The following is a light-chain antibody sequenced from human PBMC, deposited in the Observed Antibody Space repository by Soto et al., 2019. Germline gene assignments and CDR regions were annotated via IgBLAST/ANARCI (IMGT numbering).Light chain of an antibody. CDR3: VAWDDSLKGPV. J-gene: IGLJ3*02. CDR1: SSNIGRNA. CDR2: SHD. Sequence: QYVLTQPPSASGTPGQRVTISCSGSSSNIGRNAVNWYQQLPGAAPKLLIYSHDQRPSGVPDRFSGSKSGTSASLAISGLQSEDEADYYCVAWDDSLKGPVFGGGTKVTVL. V-gene: IGLV1-44*01.